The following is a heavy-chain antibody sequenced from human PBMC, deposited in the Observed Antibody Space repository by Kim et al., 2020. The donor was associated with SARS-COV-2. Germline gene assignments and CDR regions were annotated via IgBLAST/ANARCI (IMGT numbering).Heavy chain of an antibody. Sequence: SETLSLTYTVSGGSFNSGNYYWVWIRQPPGKGLEWIGTVHYSGDAYYNPSLKSRVTLFVDASKKHFSQHLTSETAADTAVYYCVRHQFSTILTYWGQGTL. CDR2: VHYSGDA. D-gene: IGHD4-4*01. J-gene: IGHJ4*02. CDR1: GGSFNSGNYY. CDR3: VRHQFSTILTY. V-gene: IGHV4-39*01.